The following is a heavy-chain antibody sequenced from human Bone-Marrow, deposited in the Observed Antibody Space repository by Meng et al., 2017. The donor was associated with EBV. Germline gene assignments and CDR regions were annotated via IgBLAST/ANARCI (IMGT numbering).Heavy chain of an antibody. CDR3: AHRRDYSYFDY. Sequence: QITFTESRPTLGKPTQTVTLTCTFSGFSLSTPGVGVGWIRQPPGEALEWLAVIYWDDDKRYSPSLKSRLTITKDTSKQQVVLTMTNMDPVDTATYYCAHRRDYSYFDYWGQGTLVTVSS. CDR2: IYWDDDK. D-gene: IGHD2-21*01. CDR1: GFSLSTPGVG. V-gene: IGHV2-5*02. J-gene: IGHJ4*02.